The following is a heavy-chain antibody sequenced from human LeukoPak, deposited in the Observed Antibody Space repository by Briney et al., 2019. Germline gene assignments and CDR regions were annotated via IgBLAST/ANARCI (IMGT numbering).Heavy chain of an antibody. CDR3: AKAAVTTARPRSDY. CDR1: GFPFSRYA. V-gene: IGHV3-23*01. CDR2: LSGSGGST. J-gene: IGHJ4*02. D-gene: IGHD4-17*01. Sequence: GGSLSLSCAPSGFPFSRYAMIGARHAPERGREWLSSLSGSGGSTYYADSVKGRFTISRDNSKNTLYLQMNSLRAEDTAVYYCAKAAVTTARPRSDYWGQGTLVTVSS.